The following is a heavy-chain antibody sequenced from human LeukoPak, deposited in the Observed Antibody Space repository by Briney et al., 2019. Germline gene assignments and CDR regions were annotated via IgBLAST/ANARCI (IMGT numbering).Heavy chain of an antibody. V-gene: IGHV3-30-3*01. CDR1: GFTLSGYA. Sequence: SGGSLRLSCAASGFTLSGYAMHWVRQAPGKRLEWVAVISHDGSNKYYADSVEGRFTISRDNSKNTLYLQMNNLRAEDTAVYYCARDGYCSGGSCYSTGWFDPWGQGTLVTVPS. CDR2: ISHDGSNK. J-gene: IGHJ5*02. D-gene: IGHD2-15*01. CDR3: ARDGYCSGGSCYSTGWFDP.